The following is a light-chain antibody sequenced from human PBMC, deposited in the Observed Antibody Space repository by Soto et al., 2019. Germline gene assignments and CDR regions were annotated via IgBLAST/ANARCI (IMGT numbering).Light chain of an antibody. Sequence: EIVLTQSPATLSLSPGERATLSCRASRSVSNYLAWYQQKPGQVPRLLIYDASKRATDIQARFSGSGSGTDFTLTISSLEPEDFAVYYCQHRRNWPITFGQGTRLEMK. CDR3: QHRRNWPIT. J-gene: IGKJ5*01. V-gene: IGKV3-11*01. CDR1: RSVSNY. CDR2: DAS.